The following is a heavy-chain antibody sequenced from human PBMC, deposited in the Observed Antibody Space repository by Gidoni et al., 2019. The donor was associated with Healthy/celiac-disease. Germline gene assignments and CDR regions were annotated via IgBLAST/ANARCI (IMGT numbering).Heavy chain of an antibody. V-gene: IGHV5-51*01. J-gene: IGHJ4*02. Sequence: EVQLVQSGAEVKKPGESLKISCQGSGYSFTSYWIGWVRQMPGKGLEWMGIIYPGDSETRYSPSFQGQVTISADKSISTAYLQWSSRKASDTAMYYCARLSHYDFWSGYYSGGNYYFDYWGQGTLVTVSS. CDR2: IYPGDSET. CDR3: ARLSHYDFWSGYYSGGNYYFDY. D-gene: IGHD3-3*01. CDR1: GYSFTSYW.